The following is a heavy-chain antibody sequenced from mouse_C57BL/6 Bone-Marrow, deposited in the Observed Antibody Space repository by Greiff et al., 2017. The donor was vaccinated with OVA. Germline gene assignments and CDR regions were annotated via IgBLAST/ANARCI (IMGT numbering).Heavy chain of an antibody. CDR1: GFTFSDYG. CDR3: ASYSNYPYAMYY. J-gene: IGHJ4*01. CDR2: ISSGSSTI. D-gene: IGHD2-5*01. Sequence: EVMLVESGGGLVKPGGSLKLSCAASGFTFSDYGMHWVRQAPEKGLEWVAYISSGSSTIYYADTVKGRFTFSRDNAKNTLFLQMTSLRSEDTAMYYCASYSNYPYAMYYWGQGTSVTVSS. V-gene: IGHV5-17*01.